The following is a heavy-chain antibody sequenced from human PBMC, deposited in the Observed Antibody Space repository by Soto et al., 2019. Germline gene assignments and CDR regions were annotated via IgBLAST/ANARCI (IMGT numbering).Heavy chain of an antibody. V-gene: IGHV3-30-3*01. CDR1: GFTFSDYY. CDR3: ARSASNYFDY. CDR2: ISYDGSNT. Sequence: QVQLVESGGGLVKPGGSLRLSCAASGFTFSDYYMSWIRQAPGKGLEWVGVISYDGSNTYYADSVKGRFTISRDNSKNTLYLQMSSLRSEDTAIYSCARSASNYFDYWGQGTLVTVSS. J-gene: IGHJ4*02.